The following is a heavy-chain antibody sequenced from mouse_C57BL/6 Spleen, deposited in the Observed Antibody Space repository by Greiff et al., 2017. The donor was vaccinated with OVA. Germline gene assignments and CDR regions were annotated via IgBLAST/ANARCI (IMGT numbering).Heavy chain of an antibody. CDR3: ARFLYDYDLY. D-gene: IGHD2-4*01. CDR2: INPNNGGT. Sequence: EVKLVESGPELVKPGASVKMSCKASGYTFTDYNMHWVKQSHGKSLEWIGYINPNNGGTSYNQKFKGKATVTVNKSSSTAYMELRSLTSEDSAVYYCARFLYDYDLYWGQGTLVTVSA. V-gene: IGHV1-22*01. J-gene: IGHJ3*01. CDR1: GYTFTDYN.